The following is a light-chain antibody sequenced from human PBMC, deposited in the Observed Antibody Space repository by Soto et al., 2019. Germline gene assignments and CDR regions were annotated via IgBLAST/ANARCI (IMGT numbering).Light chain of an antibody. V-gene: IGKV1-5*01. J-gene: IGKJ1*01. Sequence: DIQMTQSPSTVSAYVGDSVTITCRASQSITTWLAWYQQRPGKAPKLLIYDVSSLQSGVPSRFSGSRSGTEVTLTISSLQPDDFATYYCQHYKMYSPWTFGQGTKVEIK. CDR2: DVS. CDR3: QHYKMYSPWT. CDR1: QSITTW.